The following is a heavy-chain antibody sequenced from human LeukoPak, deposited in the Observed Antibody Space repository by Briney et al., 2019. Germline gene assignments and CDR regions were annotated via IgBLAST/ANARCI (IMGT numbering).Heavy chain of an antibody. V-gene: IGHV1-24*01. CDR1: GYTLTELS. CDR2: FDPEDGET. D-gene: IGHD2-15*01. CDR3: AKEAQDCSGRGCYSSYFDF. Sequence: SVKVSCKVSGYTLTELSMHWVRQAPGKGLEWMGGFDPEDGETIYAQKFQGRVTMTEDTSTDTAYMELSSLRSEDTAVYYCAKEAQDCSGRGCYSSYFDFWGQGSLVTVSS. J-gene: IGHJ4*02.